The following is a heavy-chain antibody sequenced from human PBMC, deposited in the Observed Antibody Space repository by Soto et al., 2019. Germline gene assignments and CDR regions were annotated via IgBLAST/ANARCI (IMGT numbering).Heavy chain of an antibody. CDR2: ISAYNGNT. D-gene: IGHD6-19*01. CDR3: ARDRGVAPPVAGNTHYYYYMDV. J-gene: IGHJ6*03. CDR1: GYSFTNYG. Sequence: QARLVQSGVEVKKPGASVRVSCKASGYSFTNYGITWVRQAPGQGFEWMGWISAYNGNTNYAQKFQGRVTLTTDASASTAYLELRSLRSDDTDVYYCARDRGVAPPVAGNTHYYYYMDVWGKGTTVTVSS. V-gene: IGHV1-18*01.